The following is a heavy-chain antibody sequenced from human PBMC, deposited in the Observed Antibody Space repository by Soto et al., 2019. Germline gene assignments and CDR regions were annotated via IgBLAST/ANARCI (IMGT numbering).Heavy chain of an antibody. CDR2: ISAYDGDT. CDR3: ARDQGGTTVPADYYGMDV. V-gene: IGHV1-18*01. Sequence: VQLVQSGGEVKKPGASVKVSCKASGYTFRSYGITWVRQAPGQGLEWMGWISAYDGDTNYAQKIQGRVTMTTDSPTSTAYLDLRSLTADDTAVYYCARDQGGTTVPADYYGMDVWGQGTTVTVSS. J-gene: IGHJ6*02. CDR1: GYTFRSYG. D-gene: IGHD3-16*01.